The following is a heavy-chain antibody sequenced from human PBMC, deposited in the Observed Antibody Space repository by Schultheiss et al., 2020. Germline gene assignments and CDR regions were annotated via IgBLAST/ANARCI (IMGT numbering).Heavy chain of an antibody. J-gene: IGHJ6*03. D-gene: IGHD2-2*01. CDR3: TRDGVSCSSTSCYESYMDV. V-gene: IGHV3-49*03. CDR2: IRSKAYGGTT. Sequence: GGSLRLSCTASGFTFGDYAMSWFRQAPGKGLEWVGFIRSKAYGGTTEYAASVKGRFTISRDDSKSIAYLQMNSLKTEDTAVYYCTRDGVSCSSTSCYESYMDVWGKGTTVTVSS. CDR1: GFTFGDYA.